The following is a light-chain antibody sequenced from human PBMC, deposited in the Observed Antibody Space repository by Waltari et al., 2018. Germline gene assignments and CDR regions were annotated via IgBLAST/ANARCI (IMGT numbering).Light chain of an antibody. CDR1: SSDVGGYKY. CDR2: DVN. J-gene: IGLJ1*01. V-gene: IGLV2-14*03. Sequence: QSALTQPASVSGSPGQSITISCTGTSSDVGGYKYVHWYQQHPDKAPKLMLYDVNNRPSGVSNRFSGSKSGNTASLTISSLQAEDEADYYCSSYTSSTIPVFGTGTKVTVL. CDR3: SSYTSSTIPV.